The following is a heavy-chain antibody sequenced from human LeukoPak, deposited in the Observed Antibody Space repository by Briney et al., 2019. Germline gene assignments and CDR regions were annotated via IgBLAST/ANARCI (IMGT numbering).Heavy chain of an antibody. CDR2: IYYSGST. CDR3: ASGGYSTYWGH. Sequence: PSETLSLTCTVSGGSISSYYWSWIRQHPGKGLEWVGFIYYSGSTNYNPSLKSRVTISVDTSKKQFSLKLNSVTAADTAVYYCASGGYSTYWGHWGQGTLVTVSS. D-gene: IGHD6-13*01. V-gene: IGHV4-59*01. J-gene: IGHJ4*02. CDR1: GGSISSYY.